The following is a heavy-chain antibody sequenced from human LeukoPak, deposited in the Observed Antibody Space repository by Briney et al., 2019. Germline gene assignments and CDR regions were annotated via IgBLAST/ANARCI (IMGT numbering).Heavy chain of an antibody. J-gene: IGHJ4*02. Sequence: GGSLRLSCAASGFTFSSYAMSWVRQAPGKGLEWVSAISGSGGSTYYADSVKGRFTISRDNSKNTLYLQMNSLRAEDTAVYYCHSNGMASSHDFDYWGQGTLVTVSS. CDR3: HSNGMASSHDFDY. CDR2: ISGSGGST. D-gene: IGHD6-13*01. CDR1: GFTFSSYA. V-gene: IGHV3-23*01.